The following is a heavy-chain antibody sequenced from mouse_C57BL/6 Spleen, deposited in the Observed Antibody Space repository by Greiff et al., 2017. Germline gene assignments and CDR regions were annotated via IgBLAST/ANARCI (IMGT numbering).Heavy chain of an antibody. V-gene: IGHV1-53*01. Sequence: QVQLLQPGTELVKPGASVKLSCKASGYTFTSYWMHWVKQRPGQGLEWIGNINPSNGGTNYNEKFKSKATLTVDKSSSTAYMQHSSLTSEDSAVYYCGRSFIYYEGSSDFDDWGQGTTLTVSS. J-gene: IGHJ2*01. CDR3: GRSFIYYEGSSDFDD. CDR1: GYTFTSYW. CDR2: INPSNGGT. D-gene: IGHD1-1*01.